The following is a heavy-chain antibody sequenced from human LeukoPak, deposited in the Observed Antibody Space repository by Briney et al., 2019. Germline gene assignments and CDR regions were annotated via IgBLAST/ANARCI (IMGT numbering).Heavy chain of an antibody. CDR1: GFTFSDYY. CDR3: VRDNIGPGH. Sequence: GGSLRLSCAASGFTFSDYYMSWIRQAPGKGLVWVSYINTDGSNTYYAASVTGRFTISRDNAKSTLYLQMNSLKADDTAIYYCVRDNIGPGHWGQGTLVTVSS. CDR2: INTDGSNT. D-gene: IGHD3-16*01. V-gene: IGHV3-74*01. J-gene: IGHJ4*02.